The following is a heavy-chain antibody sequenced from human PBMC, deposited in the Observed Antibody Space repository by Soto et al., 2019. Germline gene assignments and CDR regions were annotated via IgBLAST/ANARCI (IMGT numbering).Heavy chain of an antibody. J-gene: IGHJ6*02. D-gene: IGHD3-3*01. CDR1: GFTFSSYS. CDR3: ARDHAYYDFWSGYQVYYYYGMDV. CDR2: ISSSSSYI. Sequence: EVQLVESGGGLVKPGGSLRLSCAASGFTFSSYSMNWVRQAPGKGLEWVSSISSSSSYIYYADSVKGRFTISRDNAKNSLYLQMNSRRAEDTAVYYCARDHAYYDFWSGYQVYYYYGMDVWGQGTTVTVSS. V-gene: IGHV3-21*01.